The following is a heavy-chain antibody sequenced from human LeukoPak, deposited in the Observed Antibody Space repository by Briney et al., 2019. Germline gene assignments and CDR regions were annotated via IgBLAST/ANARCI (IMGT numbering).Heavy chain of an antibody. D-gene: IGHD3-22*01. CDR2: ISWDGGST. J-gene: IGHJ4*02. Sequence: GGSLRLSCAASGFTFDDYAVHWVRQAPGKGLEWVSLISWDGGSTYYADSVKGRFTISRDNSKNSLYLQMNSLRAEDTALYYCAKGTVYYDSSAVGFDYWGQGTLVTVSS. V-gene: IGHV3-43D*03. CDR3: AKGTVYYDSSAVGFDY. CDR1: GFTFDDYA.